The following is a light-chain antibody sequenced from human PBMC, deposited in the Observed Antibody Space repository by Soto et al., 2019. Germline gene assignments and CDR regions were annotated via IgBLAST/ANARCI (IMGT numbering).Light chain of an antibody. V-gene: IGKV3-20*01. J-gene: IGKJ3*01. CDR1: QSVSSTS. CDR3: QQYGSSLFT. CDR2: GTS. Sequence: DIVLTQSPGTLSLSPGERATLSCRASQSVSSTSLAWYQQKPGQAPRLLIYGTSTRATGIPDRFSGSGSGTDFTLTISRLEPEDFAVYYCQQYGSSLFTVGPGTKVDI.